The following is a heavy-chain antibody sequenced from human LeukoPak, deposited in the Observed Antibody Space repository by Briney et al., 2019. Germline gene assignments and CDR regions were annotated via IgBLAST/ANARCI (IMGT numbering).Heavy chain of an antibody. Sequence: SETLSLTCFVSGGSISSNTNYWGWIRQPPGKGLEWIGTISYSGSTYYNPSLKSRITISVDTSKNQFSLKLTSVTAADTAVYYCASDLNIRWFCLWGQGTLVTVSS. CDR3: ASDLNIRWFCL. CDR1: GGSISSNTNY. J-gene: IGHJ5*02. V-gene: IGHV4-39*01. CDR2: ISYSGST.